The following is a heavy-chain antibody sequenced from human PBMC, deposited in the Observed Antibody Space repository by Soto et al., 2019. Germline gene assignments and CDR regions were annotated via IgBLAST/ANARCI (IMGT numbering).Heavy chain of an antibody. D-gene: IGHD3-10*01. CDR2: IYYSGST. CDR3: ARHGSGSYYNNWFDP. J-gene: IGHJ5*02. V-gene: IGHV4-39*01. Sequence: QLQLQESGPGLVKPSETLSLTCTVSGGSISSSSYYWGWIRQPPGKGLEWIGSIYYSGSTYYNPSLTTRVTISVDTSNTQFSLKLSSVTAAATAVYYCARHGSGSYYNNWFDPWGQGTLVTVSS. CDR1: GGSISSSSYY.